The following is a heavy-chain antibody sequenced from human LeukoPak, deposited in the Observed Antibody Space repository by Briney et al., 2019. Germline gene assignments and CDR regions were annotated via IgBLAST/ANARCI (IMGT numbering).Heavy chain of an antibody. Sequence: GGTLRLSCAASGFTLSNYGMSWVRQAPGKGLEWVPGISGSGDSTYYADSVKGRFTISRDNSKNTLYLQMNSLRAEDTAVYYCAKPLIPVAGTLYFDFWGQGTLVTVSS. J-gene: IGHJ4*02. D-gene: IGHD6-19*01. CDR1: GFTLSNYG. CDR2: ISGSGDST. V-gene: IGHV3-23*01. CDR3: AKPLIPVAGTLYFDF.